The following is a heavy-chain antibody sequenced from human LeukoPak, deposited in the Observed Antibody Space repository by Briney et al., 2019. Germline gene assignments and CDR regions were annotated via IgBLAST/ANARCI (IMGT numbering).Heavy chain of an antibody. CDR1: GFTFSSYA. CDR2: ISGSGGST. V-gene: IGHV3-23*01. CDR3: AKVMVTAMVKWYYYYYGMDV. Sequence: GGSLRLSSAASGFTFSSYAMSWVREAPGEGLEWVSAISGSGGSTYYADSVKGRFTISRDNSKNTLYLQMNSLRAEDTAVYYCAKVMVTAMVKWYYYYYGMDVWGQGTTVTVSS. D-gene: IGHD5-18*01. J-gene: IGHJ6*02.